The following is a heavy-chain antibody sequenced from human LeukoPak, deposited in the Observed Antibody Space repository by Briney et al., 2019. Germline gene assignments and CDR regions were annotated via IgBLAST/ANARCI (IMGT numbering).Heavy chain of an antibody. CDR2: IWYGGSNK. Sequence: GGSLRLSCAASGFTFSSYGMHWVRQAPGKGLEWVAVIWYGGSNKYYADSVKGRFTISRDNSKNTLYLQMNSLRAEDTAVYYCARDEAEYYYDSSGPLDYWGQGTLVTVSS. CDR3: ARDEAEYYYDSSGPLDY. J-gene: IGHJ4*02. CDR1: GFTFSSYG. D-gene: IGHD3-22*01. V-gene: IGHV3-33*01.